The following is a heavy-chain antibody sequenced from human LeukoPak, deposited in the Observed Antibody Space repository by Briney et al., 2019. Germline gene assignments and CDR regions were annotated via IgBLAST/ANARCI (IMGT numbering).Heavy chain of an antibody. CDR3: ARGYCSSTSCYPSDY. V-gene: IGHV1-46*01. CDR2: INPSGGST. D-gene: IGHD2-2*01. CDR1: GYTFTSYY. J-gene: IGHJ4*02. Sequence: ASVKVSCKASGYTFTSYYMHWVRQAPGQGLEWMGIINPSGGSTSYAQKFQGRVTMTRDTSTGTVYMELSSLRSEDTAVYYCARGYCSSTSCYPSDYWGQGTLVTVSS.